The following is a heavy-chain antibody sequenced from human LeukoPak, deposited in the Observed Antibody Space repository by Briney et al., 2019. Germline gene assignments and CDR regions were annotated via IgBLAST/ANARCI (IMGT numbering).Heavy chain of an antibody. D-gene: IGHD3-9*01. V-gene: IGHV1-69*04. CDR2: IIPILGIA. J-gene: IGHJ4*02. CDR1: GGTFSSYA. Sequence: SVKVSCKASGGTFSSYAISWVRQAPGQGLEWMGRIIPILGIANYAQKFQGRVTITADKSTSTAYMELSSLRSEDTAVYYCARDRSPYTYDILTGYYNDYWGREPWSPSPQ. CDR3: ARDRSPYTYDILTGYYNDY.